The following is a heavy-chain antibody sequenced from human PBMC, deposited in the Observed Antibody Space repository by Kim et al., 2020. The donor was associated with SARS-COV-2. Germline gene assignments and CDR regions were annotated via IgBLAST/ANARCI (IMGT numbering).Heavy chain of an antibody. J-gene: IGHJ5*02. CDR2: T. CDR3: ARWSRGSLFDP. V-gene: IGHV4-31*02. D-gene: IGHD1-26*01. Sequence: TSYTPSPKGRVTISVHTSKNQFSLKMSSVTAADTAVYYCARWSRGSLFDPWGQGTLVTVSS.